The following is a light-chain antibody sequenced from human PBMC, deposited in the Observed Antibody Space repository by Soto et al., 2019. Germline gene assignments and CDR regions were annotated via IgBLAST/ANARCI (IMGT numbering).Light chain of an antibody. Sequence: ETVLTQSPDTLSLSPGERATLSCRASQNIRTNYLAWYQQKPGQAPRLLIYGASSRATGIPDRFSGSGSGTDFTLTINRLKPEDFAVYYCHQYGTSPLTFGGGTTVEIK. CDR2: GAS. J-gene: IGKJ4*01. CDR3: HQYGTSPLT. V-gene: IGKV3-20*01. CDR1: QNIRTNY.